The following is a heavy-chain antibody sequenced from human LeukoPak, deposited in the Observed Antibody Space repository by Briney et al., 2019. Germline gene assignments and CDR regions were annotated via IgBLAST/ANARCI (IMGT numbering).Heavy chain of an antibody. D-gene: IGHD1-26*01. CDR1: GGSFSGYY. CDR2: INHSGST. CDR3: ARGKRVWETKSGAFDI. Sequence: SETLSLTCAVYGGSFSGYYWGWVRQPPGKGLEWIGEINHSGSTNYNPSLKSRVTISVNTSKNQFFLKLSSVTAADTAVYYCARGKRVWETKSGAFDIWGQGTMVTVSS. V-gene: IGHV4-34*01. J-gene: IGHJ3*02.